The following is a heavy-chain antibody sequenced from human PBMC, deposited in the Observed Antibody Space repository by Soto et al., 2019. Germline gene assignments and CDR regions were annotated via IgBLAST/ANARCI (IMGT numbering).Heavy chain of an antibody. CDR2: ISYDGSNK. J-gene: IGHJ5*02. Sequence: GGSLRLSCAASGFTFSSYGMHWVRQAPGKGLEWVAVISYDGSNKYYADSVKGRFTISRDNSKNTLYLQMNSLRAEDTAVYYCAKEWGIAGMNWFDPWGQGTLVTVSS. CDR3: AKEWGIAGMNWFDP. D-gene: IGHD1-26*01. V-gene: IGHV3-30*18. CDR1: GFTFSSYG.